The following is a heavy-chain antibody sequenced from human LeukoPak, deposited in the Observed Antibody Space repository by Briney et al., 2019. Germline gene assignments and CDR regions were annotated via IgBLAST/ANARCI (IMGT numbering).Heavy chain of an antibody. Sequence: SETLSLTCTVSGGSISSYYWTWIRQPPGKGLEWIGYIYYSGNTNYNPSLKSRVTISVDTSKNQFSLKLRSVTAADTAVYYCAREGGGDCSSTSCYYNWFDPWGQGTLVTVSS. V-gene: IGHV4-59*01. CDR2: IYYSGNT. D-gene: IGHD2-2*01. CDR1: GGSISSYY. J-gene: IGHJ5*02. CDR3: AREGGGDCSSTSCYYNWFDP.